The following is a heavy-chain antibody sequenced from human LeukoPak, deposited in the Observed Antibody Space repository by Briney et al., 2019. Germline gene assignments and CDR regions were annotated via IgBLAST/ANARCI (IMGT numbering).Heavy chain of an antibody. CDR3: ARGLAKGAASGWFDP. Sequence: PSETLSLTCAVSGYSISSGYYWGWIRQPPGKGLEWIGEINHSGSTNYNPSLKSRVTISVDTSKNQFSLNLSFVTAADTAVYYCARGLAKGAASGWFDPWGQGTLVTVSS. CDR1: GYSISSGYY. CDR2: INHSGST. V-gene: IGHV4-38-2*01. D-gene: IGHD6-13*01. J-gene: IGHJ5*02.